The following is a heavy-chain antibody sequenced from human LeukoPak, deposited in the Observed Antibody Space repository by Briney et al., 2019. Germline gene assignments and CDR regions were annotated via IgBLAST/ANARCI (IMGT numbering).Heavy chain of an antibody. J-gene: IGHJ4*02. Sequence: PGGSLRLSCAASGFAFSSHGMHWVRQAPGKGLEWVAVISYDGSNKYYADSVKGRFTISRDNSKNTLYLQMNSLRAEDTAVYYCAKNGIAAAGTGFQFLDYWGQGTLVTVSS. CDR3: AKNGIAAAGTGFQFLDY. D-gene: IGHD6-13*01. CDR1: GFAFSSHG. CDR2: ISYDGSNK. V-gene: IGHV3-30*18.